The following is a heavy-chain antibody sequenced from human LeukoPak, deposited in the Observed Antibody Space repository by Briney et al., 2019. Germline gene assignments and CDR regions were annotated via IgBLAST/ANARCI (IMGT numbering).Heavy chain of an antibody. CDR3: ARIKSNHLIYYFDY. J-gene: IGHJ4*02. D-gene: IGHD4-11*01. CDR2: ISGSGGST. V-gene: IGHV3-23*01. Sequence: GGSLRLSCAASGFTFSSYAMSWVRQAPGKGLEWGSAISGSGGSTYYADSVKGRFTISRDNSKNTLYLQMNSLRAEDTAVYYCARIKSNHLIYYFDYWGQGTLVTVSS. CDR1: GFTFSSYA.